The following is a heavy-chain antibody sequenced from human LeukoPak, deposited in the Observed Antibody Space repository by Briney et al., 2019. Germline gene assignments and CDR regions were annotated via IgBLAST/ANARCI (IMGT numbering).Heavy chain of an antibody. V-gene: IGHV5-51*01. CDR1: GYSFTSYW. CDR2: IYPGDSDT. CDR3: ARPTRSCSGGSCYSGFDY. Sequence: GESLKISCKGSGYSFTSYWIGWVRPMPGKGLEWMGIIYPGDSDTRYSPSFQGQVTISADKSISTAYLQWSSLEASDTAIYYCARPTRSCSGGSCYSGFDYWGQGTLVTVSS. J-gene: IGHJ4*02. D-gene: IGHD2-15*01.